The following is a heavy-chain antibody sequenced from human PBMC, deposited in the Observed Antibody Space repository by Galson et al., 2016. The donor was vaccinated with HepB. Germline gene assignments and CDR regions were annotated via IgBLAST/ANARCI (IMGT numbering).Heavy chain of an antibody. V-gene: IGHV4-59*01. CDR1: GGSISTYY. Sequence: ETLSLTCTVSGGSISTYYWTWIRQPPGKGLEWIGYISYSGSTNYNPSLKSRVTISIDTSKNQFSLKLSSVTAADTAVYYCARASSGSDYWGQGTLVTVSS. CDR3: ARASSGSDY. D-gene: IGHD5-12*01. J-gene: IGHJ4*02. CDR2: ISYSGST.